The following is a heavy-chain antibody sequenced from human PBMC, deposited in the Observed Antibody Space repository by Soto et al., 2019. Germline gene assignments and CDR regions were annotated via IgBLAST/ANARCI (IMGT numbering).Heavy chain of an antibody. CDR1: GGTFSSYA. CDR3: ARDADSSSWSSNWFDP. D-gene: IGHD6-13*01. CDR2: IIPIFGTA. V-gene: IGHV1-69*13. Sequence: SVKVSCKASGGTFSSYAISWVRQAPGQGLEWMGGIIPIFGTANYAQKFQGRVTITADESTSTAYMELSSLRSEDTAVYYCARDADSSSWSSNWFDPWGQGTLVTVSS. J-gene: IGHJ5*02.